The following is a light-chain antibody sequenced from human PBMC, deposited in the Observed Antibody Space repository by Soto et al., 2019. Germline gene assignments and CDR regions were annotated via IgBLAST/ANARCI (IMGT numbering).Light chain of an antibody. CDR1: QGIAPY. CDR3: QKYNSAPLT. CDR2: ATS. J-gene: IGKJ4*01. Sequence: DVQMTQSPSSLSAFVGDRVTITCRASQGIAPYLAWFQQKPGKVPKLLIYATSTLQSGVPSRFSGSGSGTDFTLTINSLQPEDVGTYYRQKYNSAPLTFGGGTKV. V-gene: IGKV1-27*01.